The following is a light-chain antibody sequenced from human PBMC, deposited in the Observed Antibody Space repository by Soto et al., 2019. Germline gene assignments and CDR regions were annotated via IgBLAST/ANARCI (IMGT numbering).Light chain of an antibody. V-gene: IGLV1-44*01. J-gene: IGLJ2*01. CDR3: STWDDALNGVV. CDR1: SSNIGSNT. Sequence: QSVLTQSPSASGTPGQTVTISFSGSSSNIGSNTMNWYQQFPGTAPKLFIYSDDQRPSGVPDRFSGSRSGTSASLTISGLQSEDEADYFCSTWDDALNGVVFGGGTKLTVL. CDR2: SDD.